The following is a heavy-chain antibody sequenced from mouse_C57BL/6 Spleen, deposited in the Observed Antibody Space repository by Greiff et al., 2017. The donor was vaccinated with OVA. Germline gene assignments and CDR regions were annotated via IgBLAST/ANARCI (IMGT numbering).Heavy chain of an antibody. Sequence: VKLQESGAELARPGASVKLSCKASGYTFTSYGISWVKQRTGQGLEWIGEIYPRSGNTYYNEKFKGKATLTADKSSSTAYMELRSLTSEDSAVYFCASLYGNYEAYWGQVTLVTVSA. V-gene: IGHV1-81*01. D-gene: IGHD2-1*01. CDR3: ASLYGNYEAY. CDR2: IYPRSGNT. J-gene: IGHJ3*01. CDR1: GYTFTSYG.